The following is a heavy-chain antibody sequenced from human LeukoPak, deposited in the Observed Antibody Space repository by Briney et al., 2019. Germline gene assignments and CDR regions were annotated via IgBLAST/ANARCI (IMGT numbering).Heavy chain of an antibody. V-gene: IGHV3-30*18. D-gene: IGHD3-9*01. CDR3: AKDPTTSYDILTGFGSSKPPVYYYYGMDV. CDR2: ISYDGSNK. Sequence: QPGRSLRLSCAASGFTFSSYGMHWVRQAPGKELEWVAVISYDGSNKYYADSVKGRFTISRDNSKNTLYLQMNSLRAEDTAVYYCAKDPTTSYDILTGFGSSKPPVYYYYGMDVWGQGTTVTVSS. J-gene: IGHJ6*02. CDR1: GFTFSSYG.